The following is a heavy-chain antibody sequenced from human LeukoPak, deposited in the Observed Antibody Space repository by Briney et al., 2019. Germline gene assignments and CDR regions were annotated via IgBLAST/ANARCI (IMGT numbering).Heavy chain of an antibody. V-gene: IGHV1-8*01. Sequence: ASVKVSCKASGYTFTSYDINWVRQAPGQGLEWMGWMNPNSGNTGYAQKFQGRVTMTRNTSISTAYMELSSLRSEDTAVYYCARGRAITMVRGVIKGNWFDPWGQGTLVTVSS. D-gene: IGHD3-10*01. CDR2: MNPNSGNT. J-gene: IGHJ5*02. CDR3: ARGRAITMVRGVIKGNWFDP. CDR1: GYTFTSYD.